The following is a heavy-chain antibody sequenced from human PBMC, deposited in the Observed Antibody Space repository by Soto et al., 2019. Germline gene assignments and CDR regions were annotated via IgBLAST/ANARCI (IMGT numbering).Heavy chain of an antibody. CDR3: ARGLTEGYFGMDV. CDR2: IIPLFGTT. Sequence: QVQLVQSGAEVKKPGSSVKVSCKTSGGAFSSYDISWVRQAPGQGLEWMGGIIPLFGTTNYAQKFQGRDTLTADESTSTVYMNLYSLRCEDTAVYYCARGLTEGYFGMDVWGQGTTVTVSS. CDR1: GGAFSSYD. V-gene: IGHV1-69*01. J-gene: IGHJ6*02.